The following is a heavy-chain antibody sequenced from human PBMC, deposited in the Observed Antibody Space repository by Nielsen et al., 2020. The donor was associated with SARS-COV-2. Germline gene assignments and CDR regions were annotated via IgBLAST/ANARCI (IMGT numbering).Heavy chain of an antibody. D-gene: IGHD5-12*01. J-gene: IGHJ3*02. CDR2: ISSDGNNN. V-gene: IGHV3-30*03. CDR3: ARDVNEYSGFDLTGLDAFDI. Sequence: GRSLRLSCAASGFTFSDFDMHWVRQAPGKGLEWVAVISSDGNNNYLLDHVKGRFTISRDNSKNTLFLQMNSLRAEDTAVYYCARDVNEYSGFDLTGLDAFDIWGQGTMVTVSS. CDR1: GFTFSDFD.